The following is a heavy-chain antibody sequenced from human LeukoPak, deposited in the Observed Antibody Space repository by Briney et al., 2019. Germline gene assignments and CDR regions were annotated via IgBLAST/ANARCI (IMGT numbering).Heavy chain of an antibody. V-gene: IGHV1-2*02. J-gene: IGHJ4*02. Sequence: AASVKVSCKASGYTFTGYYMHWVRQAPGQGLEWMGWINPNSGGTNYAQKFQGRVTMTRDTSISTAYMELSRLRSDDTAVYYCARDLGYSSSEYYFDYWGQGTLVTVSP. CDR3: ARDLGYSSSEYYFDY. CDR2: INPNSGGT. CDR1: GYTFTGYY. D-gene: IGHD6-6*01.